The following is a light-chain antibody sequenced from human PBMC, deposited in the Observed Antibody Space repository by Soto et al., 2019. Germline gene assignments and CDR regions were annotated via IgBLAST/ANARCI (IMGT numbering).Light chain of an antibody. CDR1: QSVSSY. CDR3: QQYNNWPQT. V-gene: IGKV3-15*01. CDR2: GAS. J-gene: IGKJ1*01. Sequence: EMAMTQSPATLSVSPGDRATISCLASQSVSSYLAWYQQKPGQAPRLLIYGASTRATGIPARFSGSGSGTESTLTISSLQSEDFAVYYCQQYNNWPQTFGQGTKVDIK.